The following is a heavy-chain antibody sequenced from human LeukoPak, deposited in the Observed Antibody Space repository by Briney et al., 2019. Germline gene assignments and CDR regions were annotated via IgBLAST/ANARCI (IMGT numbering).Heavy chain of an antibody. J-gene: IGHJ4*02. V-gene: IGHV3-53*01. D-gene: IGHD6-19*01. CDR3: ARWRRGGWSLDY. CDR2: IYSGGST. CDR1: AFTFNTFD. Sequence: GGSLRLSCSVSAFTFNTFDNFAMTWVRQAPGKGQEWVSHIYSGGSTYYAASVKGRFTISRDNSKNTLYVQMNSLRAEDTAVYYCARWRRGGWSLDYWGQGTLVTVSS.